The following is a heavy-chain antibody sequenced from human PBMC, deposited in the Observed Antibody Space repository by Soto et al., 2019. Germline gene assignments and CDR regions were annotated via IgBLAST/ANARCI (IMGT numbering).Heavy chain of an antibody. CDR2: IYHSGST. CDR1: GGSLSNYY. V-gene: IGHV4-34*01. D-gene: IGHD6-13*01. CDR3: ARVDNIVAVKWFDP. J-gene: IGHJ5*02. Sequence: SETLSLTCAVSGGSLSNYYWSWIRQPPGKGLEWIGEIYHSGSTYYNPSLKSRVTISIDTSKNQISLKLTSVTAADTAVYYCARVDNIVAVKWFDPWGQGTLVTVSS.